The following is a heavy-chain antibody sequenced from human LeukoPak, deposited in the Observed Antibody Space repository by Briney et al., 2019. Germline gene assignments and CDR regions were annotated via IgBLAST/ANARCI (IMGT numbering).Heavy chain of an antibody. CDR3: ARDHNDGDY. Sequence: GGSLRLSCAASGFTFSDYYMSWIRQAPGKGLEWVSYICSSSSYTNYADSVKGRFTISRDNAKNSLFLQMNSLRAEDTAVYYCARDHNDGDYWGQGTLVTVSS. V-gene: IGHV3-11*06. CDR1: GFTFSDYY. CDR2: ICSSSSYT. J-gene: IGHJ4*02. D-gene: IGHD3-16*01.